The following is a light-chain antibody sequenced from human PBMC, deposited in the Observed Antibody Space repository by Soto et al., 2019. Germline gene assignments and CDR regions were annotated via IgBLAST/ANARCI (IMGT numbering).Light chain of an antibody. CDR3: QQANSFPLLT. J-gene: IGKJ4*01. CDR1: QDIGSG. V-gene: IGKV1-12*01. CDR2: AAS. Sequence: DLQMTQSPSSVSASVGDRVTITCRASQDIGSGLAWYQQKPGKAPKLLIYAASTLQGGVPSRFSGSGSGTDFTLTISSLQPEDFATYYCQQANSFPLLTFGGGTKVEIK.